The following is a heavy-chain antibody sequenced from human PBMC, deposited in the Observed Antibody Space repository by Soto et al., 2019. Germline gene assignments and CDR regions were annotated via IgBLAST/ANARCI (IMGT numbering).Heavy chain of an antibody. CDR2: IYWNDDK. CDR3: GHRPSQCRGDTSYRYFNL. CDR1: GFSLSTSGVG. V-gene: IGHV2-5*01. D-gene: IGHD2-15*01. J-gene: IGHJ2*01. Sequence: SGPTLVNPTQTLTLTCTFSGFSLSTSGVGVGWIRQPPGKALEWLALIYWNDDKHYSPSLKSRLTITKDTSKNQVVLTMTNMEPVETGTYYSGHRPSQCRGDTSYRYFNLWGRGTLVTLSS.